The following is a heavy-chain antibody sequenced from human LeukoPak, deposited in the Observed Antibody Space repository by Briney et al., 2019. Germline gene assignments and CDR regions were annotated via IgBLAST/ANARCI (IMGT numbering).Heavy chain of an antibody. D-gene: IGHD2-15*01. V-gene: IGHV3-30-3*01. Sequence: PGGSLRLSCAASGFTLSSYAMHWVRQAPGKGLEWVAVISYDGSNKYYADSVKGRFTISRDISKNTLYLQMNSLRAEDTAVYYCARGCYGPFDYWGQGTLVTVSS. CDR1: GFTLSSYA. CDR3: ARGCYGPFDY. J-gene: IGHJ4*02. CDR2: ISYDGSNK.